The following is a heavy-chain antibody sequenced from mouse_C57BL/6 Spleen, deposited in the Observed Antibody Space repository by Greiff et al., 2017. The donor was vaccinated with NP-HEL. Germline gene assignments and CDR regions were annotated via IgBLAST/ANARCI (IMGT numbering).Heavy chain of an antibody. CDR2: IVPGSGGT. CDR1: GYTFTSYW. Sequence: VQLQQSGPELVRPGASVKMSCKASGYTFTSYWMHWVKQRPGRGLEWIGGIVPGSGGTKYNEKFKGKATLTVDTSSSTAYMQLSSLTSEDSAVYFCARGARPRGAMDYWGQGTSVTVSS. CDR3: ARGARPRGAMDY. V-gene: IGHV1-56*01. D-gene: IGHD3-1*01. J-gene: IGHJ4*01.